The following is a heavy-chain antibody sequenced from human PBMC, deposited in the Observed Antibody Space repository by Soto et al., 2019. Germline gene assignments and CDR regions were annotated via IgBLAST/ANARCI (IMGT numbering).Heavy chain of an antibody. Sequence: GSLRLSCAASGFFFSAYAMTWARRAPGKGLEWVSSISGSGANSYYEDSVKGRFTISRDNSKNTLYLQMNSLRAEDTAVYYCANWVEGSHVYFDYWGRGTLVTVSS. V-gene: IGHV3-23*01. CDR2: ISGSGANS. D-gene: IGHD6-13*01. CDR1: GFFFSAYA. CDR3: ANWVEGSHVYFDY. J-gene: IGHJ4*02.